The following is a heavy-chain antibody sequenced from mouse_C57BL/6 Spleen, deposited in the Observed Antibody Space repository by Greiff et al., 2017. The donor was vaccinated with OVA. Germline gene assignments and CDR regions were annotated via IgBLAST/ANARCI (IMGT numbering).Heavy chain of an antibody. CDR3: ARSRGQRGSFDY. Sequence: QVQLQQPGAELVRPGSSVKLSCKASGYTFTSYWMHWVKQRPIQGLEWIGNIDPSDSETHYNQKFKDKATLTVDKSSSTAYMQLSSLTSEDSAVYYCARSRGQRGSFDYWGQGTTLTVSS. CDR2: IDPSDSET. J-gene: IGHJ2*01. V-gene: IGHV1-52*01. D-gene: IGHD6-1*01. CDR1: GYTFTSYW.